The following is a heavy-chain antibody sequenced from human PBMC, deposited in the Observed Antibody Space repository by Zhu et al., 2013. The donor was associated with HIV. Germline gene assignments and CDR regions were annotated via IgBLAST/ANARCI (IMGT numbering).Heavy chain of an antibody. Sequence: VQLVQSGAEVKKPGSSVKVSCRASGATFRNYAISWVRQASGQGLAWLGGIVPILGSTHDAQKFQARVTLTADESANTAYMELSSLTLEDTAVYFCAVGNYFDSVGFPPFEFWGQGTLVTVSS. V-gene: IGHV1-69*01. CDR1: GATFRNYA. D-gene: IGHD3-22*01. CDR3: AVGNYFDSVGFPPFEF. J-gene: IGHJ4*02. CDR2: IVPILGST.